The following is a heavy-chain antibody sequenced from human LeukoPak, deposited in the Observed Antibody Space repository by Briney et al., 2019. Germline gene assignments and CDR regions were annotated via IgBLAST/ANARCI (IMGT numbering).Heavy chain of an antibody. CDR2: IYSGGST. Sequence: PGGSLRLSCAASGFTVSSNYMSWVRQAPGKGLEWVSVIYSGGSTYYADSVKGRFTISRDNSKNKLYLQMNSLRAEDTAVYYCARDQRDSSGYYRVNVVWGQGTLVTVSS. V-gene: IGHV3-66*01. CDR1: GFTVSSNY. D-gene: IGHD3-22*01. CDR3: ARDQRDSSGYYRVNVV. J-gene: IGHJ4*02.